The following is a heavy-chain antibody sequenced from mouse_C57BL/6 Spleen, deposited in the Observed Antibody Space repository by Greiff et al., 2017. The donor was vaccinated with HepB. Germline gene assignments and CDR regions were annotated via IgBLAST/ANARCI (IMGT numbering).Heavy chain of an antibody. CDR1: GYAFSSSW. CDR3: ARGRDWYFDV. CDR2: IYPGDGDT. V-gene: IGHV1-82*01. J-gene: IGHJ1*03. Sequence: QVTLKESGPELVKPGASVKISCKASGYAFSSSWMNWVKQRPGKGLEWIGRIYPGDGDTNYNGKFKGKATLTADKSSSTAYMQLSSLTSEDSAVYFCARGRDWYFDVWGTGTTVTVSS.